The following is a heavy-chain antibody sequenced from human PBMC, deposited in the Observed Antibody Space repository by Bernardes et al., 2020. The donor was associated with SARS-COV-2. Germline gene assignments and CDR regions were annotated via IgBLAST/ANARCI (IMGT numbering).Heavy chain of an antibody. D-gene: IGHD5-18*01. V-gene: IGHV3-48*03. Sequence: SLRLLCAASGFTFSSSVMNWVRQASGKGLEWVSYISTGGSTKYYADSVKGRFTISRDNAKNSLYLQMNSLRAEDTAVYYCAREYTYGFDSWGQGTLVTGSS. CDR1: GFTFSSSV. J-gene: IGHJ4*02. CDR2: ISTGGSTK. CDR3: AREYTYGFDS.